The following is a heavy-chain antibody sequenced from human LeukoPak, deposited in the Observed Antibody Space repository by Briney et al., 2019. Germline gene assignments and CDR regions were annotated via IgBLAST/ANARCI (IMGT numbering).Heavy chain of an antibody. V-gene: IGHV3-53*01. D-gene: IGHD3-22*01. CDR1: GFTVSSNY. Sequence: GGSLRLSCAASGFTVSSNYMSWVRQAPGKGLDWVSVIYSGGSTYYADSVKGRFTISRDNSKNTLYLQMNSLRAEDTAVYYCARGGHYYDSSGYFPLFGYWGQGTLATVSS. J-gene: IGHJ4*02. CDR2: IYSGGST. CDR3: ARGGHYYDSSGYFPLFGY.